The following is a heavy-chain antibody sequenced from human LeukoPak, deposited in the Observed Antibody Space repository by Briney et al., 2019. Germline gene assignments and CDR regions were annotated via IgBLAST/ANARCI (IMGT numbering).Heavy chain of an antibody. CDR3: ANLQGFVTLDY. J-gene: IGHJ4*02. D-gene: IGHD3-10*01. CDR1: RFTFSTYA. CDR2: ISGSGGST. V-gene: IGHV3-23*01. Sequence: GGSLRLSCAASRFTFSTYAMSWVRQAPGKGLEWVSAISGSGGSTYYADSVKGRFTISRDNSKNTLYLQMNSLRAEDTAVYHCANLQGFVTLDYWGQGTLVTVSS.